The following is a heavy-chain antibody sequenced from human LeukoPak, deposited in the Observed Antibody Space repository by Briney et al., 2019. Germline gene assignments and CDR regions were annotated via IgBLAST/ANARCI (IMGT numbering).Heavy chain of an antibody. J-gene: IGHJ6*02. CDR3: ANGMDV. CDR1: GFSFRHYA. V-gene: IGHV3-7*01. Sequence: GGSLRLSCVASGFSFRHYAMTWVRQTPGKGLEWVANIKEDGSEKYYVDSVKGRFTISRDNTENSLYLQMNSLRAEDTAVYYCANGMDVWGQGTTVTVSS. CDR2: IKEDGSEK.